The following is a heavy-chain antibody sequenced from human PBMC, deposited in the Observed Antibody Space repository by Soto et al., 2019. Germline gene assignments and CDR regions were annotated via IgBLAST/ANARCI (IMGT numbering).Heavy chain of an antibody. V-gene: IGHV3-15*01. CDR1: GFTFGHYG. D-gene: IGHD2-21*01. Sequence: PGGSLRLSCVASGFTFGHYGLNWVRQAPGKGLEWVGRIKSKTDGGTTDYAAPVKGRFTISRDDSKNTLYLQMNGLKTEDTAVYYCTTDADLMYYFDYWGQGTLVTVSS. CDR3: TTDADLMYYFDY. CDR2: IKSKTDGGTT. J-gene: IGHJ4*02.